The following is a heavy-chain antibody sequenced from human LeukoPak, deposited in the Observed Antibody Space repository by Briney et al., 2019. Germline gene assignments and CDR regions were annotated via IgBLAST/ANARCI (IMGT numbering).Heavy chain of an antibody. CDR1: GFTFNSYW. Sequence: GGSLRLSCAASGFTFNSYWMSWVRQAPGKGVEWVANMKQDGSEKYYVDSVKGRFTISRDNAKNSLYLQMNSLRAEDTAVYYCARAGSVTTVTTKPHSYFDLWGRGSLVTVSS. J-gene: IGHJ2*01. V-gene: IGHV3-7*01. D-gene: IGHD4-17*01. CDR2: MKQDGSEK. CDR3: ARAGSVTTVTTKPHSYFDL.